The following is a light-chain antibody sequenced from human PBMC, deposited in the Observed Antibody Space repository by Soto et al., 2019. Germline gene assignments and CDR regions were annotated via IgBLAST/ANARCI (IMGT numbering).Light chain of an antibody. Sequence: EIVLTQSPGTLSLSPGERATLSCRASQSVSSSYLAWYQQKPGQAPRLLIYGASSRATGITDRFSGSGSGTDFTLTISRLEPEDFAVYYCQQYGSSHLTVGGGTKVEIK. CDR1: QSVSSSY. CDR3: QQYGSSHLT. V-gene: IGKV3-20*01. CDR2: GAS. J-gene: IGKJ4*01.